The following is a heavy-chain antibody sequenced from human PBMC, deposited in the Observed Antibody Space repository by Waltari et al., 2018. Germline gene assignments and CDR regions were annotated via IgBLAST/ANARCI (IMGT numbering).Heavy chain of an antibody. CDR2: IEVDGSHQ. J-gene: IGHJ4*02. D-gene: IGHD2-21*01. CDR3: ARGSHCNGYDCYYHFDF. Sequence: VQLQESGPGLVKPSETLSLTCTVSGGSISSYYWSWIRQPPGKGLEWLANIEVDGSHQNYVDSVKGRFTISRDNPKNLLFLQMNGLRAEDTAVYYCARGSHCNGYDCYYHFDFWGQGTLVTVSS. CDR1: GGSISSYY. V-gene: IGHV3-7*01.